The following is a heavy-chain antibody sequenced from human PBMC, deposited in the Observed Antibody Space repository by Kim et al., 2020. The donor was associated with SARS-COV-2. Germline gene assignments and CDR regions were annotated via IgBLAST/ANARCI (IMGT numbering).Heavy chain of an antibody. CDR3: AKILQYSSSPSFDY. CDR1: GFTFSSYG. Sequence: GGSLRLSCAASGFTFSSYGMHWVRQAPGKGLEWVAVISYDGSNKYYADSVKGRFTISRDNSKNTLYLQMNSLRAEDTAVYYCAKILQYSSSPSFDYWGQGTLVTVSS. V-gene: IGHV3-30*18. CDR2: ISYDGSNK. J-gene: IGHJ4*02. D-gene: IGHD6-6*01.